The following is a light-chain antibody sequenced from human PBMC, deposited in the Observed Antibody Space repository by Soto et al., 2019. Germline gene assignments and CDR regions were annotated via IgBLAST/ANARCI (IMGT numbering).Light chain of an antibody. CDR2: STS. V-gene: IGKV3-20*01. CDR3: HQFGDSPQT. J-gene: IGKJ1*01. CDR1: QSLSVSY. Sequence: EIVLTQSPGTLSLPPGDRATLSCRASQSLSVSYIAWYQQKPGQAPRLLIYSTSTRAAGIPDRFTGRGSGTHFTLAISRLEPEDFAVYYCHQFGDSPQTFGQGTEVDI.